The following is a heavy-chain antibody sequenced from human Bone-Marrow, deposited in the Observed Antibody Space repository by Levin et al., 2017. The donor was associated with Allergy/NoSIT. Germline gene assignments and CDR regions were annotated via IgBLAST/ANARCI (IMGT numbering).Heavy chain of an antibody. V-gene: IGHV3-33*03. CDR1: GFTFSAFG. CDR2: ISYDGGHK. D-gene: IGHD2/OR15-2a*01. J-gene: IGHJ3*01. CDR3: VRGIIGDVRVAHKEAFDV. Sequence: GGSLRLSCAASGFTFSAFGMHWVRQAPGRGLEWVAVISYDGGHKFYADSVKGRFTISRDNAKNSLNLQVSSLRAEDTAVYHCVRGIIGDVRVAHKEAFDVWGQGTMVTVSS.